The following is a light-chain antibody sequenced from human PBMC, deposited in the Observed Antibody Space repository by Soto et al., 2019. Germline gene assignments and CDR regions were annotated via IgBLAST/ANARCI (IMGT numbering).Light chain of an antibody. J-gene: IGKJ3*01. V-gene: IGKV1-8*01. Sequence: AIRMTQSPSSFSASTGDRVTITCRASQGISSYLAWYQQKPGKAPKLLIYAASTLQSGVPSRFSGSGSGTDFTLPISCLQSEDFATYYCQQYYSYPTTFGPGTKLDIK. CDR1: QGISSY. CDR2: AAS. CDR3: QQYYSYPTT.